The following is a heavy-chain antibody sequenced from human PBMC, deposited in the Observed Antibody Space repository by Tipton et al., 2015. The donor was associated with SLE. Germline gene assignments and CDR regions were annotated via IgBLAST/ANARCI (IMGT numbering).Heavy chain of an antibody. CDR1: GGSISSSSYY. CDR3: ARDPGGATDEYFQH. CDR2: IYYSGST. J-gene: IGHJ1*01. V-gene: IGHV4-39*02. Sequence: TLSLTCTVSGGSISSSSYYWGWIRQPPGKGLEWIGSIYYSGSTYYNPSLKSRVTISVDTSKNQFSLKLSSVTAADTAVYYCARDPGGATDEYFQHWGQGTLVTVSS. D-gene: IGHD1-26*01.